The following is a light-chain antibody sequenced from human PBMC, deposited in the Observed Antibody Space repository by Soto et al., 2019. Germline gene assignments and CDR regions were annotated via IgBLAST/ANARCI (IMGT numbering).Light chain of an antibody. CDR1: QIFLHSPNNKNY. CDR2: WAS. J-gene: IGKJ1*01. Sequence: DIVMTQSPDSLAVSLCESATINCKSSQIFLHSPNNKNYLAWYQHKPGQSPKMLIYWASFRESGVPDRFSGSGSGTDFTLTISSLQSEDVAVYYCQQYYTNSWSFGQGTKVDIK. V-gene: IGKV4-1*01. CDR3: QQYYTNSWS.